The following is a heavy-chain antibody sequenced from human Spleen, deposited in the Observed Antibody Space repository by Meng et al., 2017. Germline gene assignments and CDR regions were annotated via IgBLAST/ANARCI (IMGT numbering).Heavy chain of an antibody. D-gene: IGHD1-26*01. J-gene: IGHJ5*02. CDR1: GFTVSSNE. CDR3: AKDLVTQWFDP. CDR2: ISGDST. Sequence: GESLKISCAASGFTVSSNEMSWVRQAPGKGLEWVSSISGDSTYYADSGKGRFTLSRDNSKNTLYLQMNSPRPEDTALYYCAKDLVTQWFDPWGQGTLVTVSS. V-gene: IGHV3-38-3*01.